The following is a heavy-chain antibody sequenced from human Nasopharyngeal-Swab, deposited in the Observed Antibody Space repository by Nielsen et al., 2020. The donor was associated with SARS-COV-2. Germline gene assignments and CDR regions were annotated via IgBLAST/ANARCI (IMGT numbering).Heavy chain of an antibody. J-gene: IGHJ4*02. Sequence: SLKISCTTSGFTLSTYAMHWVRQAPGKGLEWVALIWSDSSNTFYADSVQGRFTISRDNSKNTLFLEMNSLRAEDTALYYCARNWPQFDSWGQGTLVTVSS. CDR1: GFTLSTYA. CDR2: IWSDSSNT. V-gene: IGHV3-33*01. CDR3: ARNWPQFDS.